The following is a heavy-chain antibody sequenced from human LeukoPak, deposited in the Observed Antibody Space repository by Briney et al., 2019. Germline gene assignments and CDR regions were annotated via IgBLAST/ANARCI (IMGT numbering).Heavy chain of an antibody. CDR1: GFTFSSYS. CDR3: ARPRFSRSGPQYYFDY. V-gene: IGHV3-21*01. J-gene: IGHJ4*02. Sequence: KSGGSLRLSCAASGFTFSSYSMNWVRQAPGKGLEWVSSISSSSSYIYYADSVKGRFTISRDNAKNSLYLQMNSLRAEDTAVYYCARPRFSRSGPQYYFDYWGQGTLVTVSS. CDR2: ISSSSSYI. D-gene: IGHD3-10*01.